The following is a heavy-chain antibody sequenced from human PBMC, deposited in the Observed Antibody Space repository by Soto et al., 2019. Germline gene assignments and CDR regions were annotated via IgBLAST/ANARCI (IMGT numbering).Heavy chain of an antibody. J-gene: IGHJ4*02. V-gene: IGHV4-59*13. CDR1: GASITTKS. D-gene: IGHD6-13*01. CDR3: ARGLSWSPYFDL. Sequence: QVKLQESGPGLVKPSETLSLTCTVSGASITTKSWNWVRQSPGKGLEWIGYMYYSGTTNYNPSLKSRVTISIHTSKKQISLHLTSVTAADTAIYYCARGLSWSPYFDLWGQGTRVTVSS. CDR2: MYYSGTT.